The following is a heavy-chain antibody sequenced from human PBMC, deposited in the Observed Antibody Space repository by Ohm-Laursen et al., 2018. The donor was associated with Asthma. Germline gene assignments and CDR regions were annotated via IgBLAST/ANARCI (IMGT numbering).Heavy chain of an antibody. D-gene: IGHD3-22*01. V-gene: IGHV4-39*01. CDR3: ARHTYYYDSSGYYYINWFDP. J-gene: IGHJ5*02. CDR1: GGSISSSGYY. Sequence: GTLSLTCTVSGGSISSSGYYWGWIRQPPGKGLEWIGSIYYSGSTYYNPSLKSRVTISVDTSKNQFSLKLSSVTAADTAVYYCARHTYYYDSSGYYYINWFDPWGQGTLVTVSS. CDR2: IYYSGST.